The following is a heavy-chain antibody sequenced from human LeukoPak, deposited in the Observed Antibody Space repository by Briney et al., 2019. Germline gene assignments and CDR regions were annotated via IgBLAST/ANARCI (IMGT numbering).Heavy chain of an antibody. Sequence: SETLSLTCTVSGGSISSYYWSWIRQPPGKGLEWIGTIYYRGSTYYNPSLKSRVTISVDTSKNQFSLKLTSVTAADTAVYYCARLGRTYYDFWSGPWGQGTLVTVSS. CDR2: IYYRGST. J-gene: IGHJ5*02. D-gene: IGHD3-3*01. CDR1: GGSISSYY. V-gene: IGHV4-59*04. CDR3: ARLGRTYYDFWSGP.